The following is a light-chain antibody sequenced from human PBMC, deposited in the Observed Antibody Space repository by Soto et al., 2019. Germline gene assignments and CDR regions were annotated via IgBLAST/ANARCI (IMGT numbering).Light chain of an antibody. J-gene: IGLJ2*01. CDR1: SSNIGSTF. CDR2: RNN. Sequence: QSVLTQPPSASGTPVQRVTISCSVSSSNIGSTFVYWYQQLPATAPKLLIYRNNQRPSGVPDRFSGSKSGNSASLAISGLRSEDEDDYYGAAWDDSLSGPVFGGGTKLTVL. CDR3: AAWDDSLSGPV. V-gene: IGLV1-47*01.